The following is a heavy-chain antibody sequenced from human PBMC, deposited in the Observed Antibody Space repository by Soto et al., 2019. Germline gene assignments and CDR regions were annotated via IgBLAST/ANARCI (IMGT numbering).Heavy chain of an antibody. Sequence: EVQLVESGGGLVKPGGSLRLSCAASGFTFSSYSMNWVRQAPGKGLEWVSSISSSSSYIYYADSVKGRFTISRDNAKNSLYLQMNSLRAEGTAVYYCARVGEGDAFDIWGQGTMVTVSS. CDR3: ARVGEGDAFDI. J-gene: IGHJ3*02. D-gene: IGHD3-10*01. V-gene: IGHV3-21*01. CDR1: GFTFSSYS. CDR2: ISSSSSYI.